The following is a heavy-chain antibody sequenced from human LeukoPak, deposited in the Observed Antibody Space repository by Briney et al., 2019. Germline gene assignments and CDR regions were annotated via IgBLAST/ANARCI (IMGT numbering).Heavy chain of an antibody. V-gene: IGHV3-23*01. CDR2: ISCSGATT. Sequence: ISCSGATTYYADSVKGLFTISIDNSKNTLDLQMNSLRVEDTAVYYCAKDRLATAAAVRFDPWGQGTLVTVSS. CDR3: AKDRLATAAAVRFDP. D-gene: IGHD6-13*01. J-gene: IGHJ5*02.